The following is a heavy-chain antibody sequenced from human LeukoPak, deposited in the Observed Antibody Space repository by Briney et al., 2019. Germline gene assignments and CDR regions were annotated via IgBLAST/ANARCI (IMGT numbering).Heavy chain of an antibody. CDR2: ISSSSSTI. CDR3: ASKTPTLYCSSTSCYTYYFDY. Sequence: RSGGSLRLSCAASGFTFSSYSMNWVRQAPGKGLEWVSYISSSSSTIYYADSVKGRFTISRDNGKNSLYLQMNSLRAEDTAVYYCASKTPTLYCSSTSCYTYYFDYWGQGTLVTVSP. J-gene: IGHJ4*02. CDR1: GFTFSSYS. V-gene: IGHV3-48*01. D-gene: IGHD2-2*02.